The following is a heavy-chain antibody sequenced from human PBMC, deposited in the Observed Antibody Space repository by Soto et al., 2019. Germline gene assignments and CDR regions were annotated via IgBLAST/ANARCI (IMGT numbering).Heavy chain of an antibody. CDR2: ILSNDEE. CDR1: GFSLSDADVG. D-gene: IGHD2-15*01. Sequence: SGPTLVNPTETLTLTCTVSGFSLSDADVGVARIRQPPGKALEWLAHILSNDEEVFSSSLRTRLTISKDTSRSQVVLTMSNMEPVDTATYYCARIRGYCSGGSCYFYYFAMDVWGQGTTVTVSS. J-gene: IGHJ6*02. CDR3: ARIRGYCSGGSCYFYYFAMDV. V-gene: IGHV2-26*01.